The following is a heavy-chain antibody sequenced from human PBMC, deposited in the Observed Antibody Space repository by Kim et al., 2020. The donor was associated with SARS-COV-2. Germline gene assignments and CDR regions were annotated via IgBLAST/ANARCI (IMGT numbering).Heavy chain of an antibody. J-gene: IGHJ1*01. Sequence: SVKVSCKASGGTFSSYAISWVRQAPGQGLEWMGGIIPIFGTANYAQKFQGRVTITADESTSTAYMELSSLRSEDTAVYYCARGPYDSSGYYYEQHWGQGTLVTVSS. CDR3: ARGPYDSSGYYYEQH. D-gene: IGHD3-22*01. V-gene: IGHV1-69*13. CDR2: IIPIFGTA. CDR1: GGTFSSYA.